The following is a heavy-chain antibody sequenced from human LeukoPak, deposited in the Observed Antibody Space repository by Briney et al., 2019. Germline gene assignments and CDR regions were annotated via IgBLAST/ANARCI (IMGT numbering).Heavy chain of an antibody. CDR3: ARAREYSSGWYGGGYY. D-gene: IGHD6-19*01. CDR2: ISSSSSYI. J-gene: IGHJ4*02. Sequence: GGSLRLSCAASGFTFCSYSKNWVRQAPGRGLEWVSSISSSSSYIYYADSVKGRFTTSRDNAKNSLYLQMNSLRAEDTAVYYCARAREYSSGWYGGGYYWGQGTLVTVSS. V-gene: IGHV3-21*01. CDR1: GFTFCSYS.